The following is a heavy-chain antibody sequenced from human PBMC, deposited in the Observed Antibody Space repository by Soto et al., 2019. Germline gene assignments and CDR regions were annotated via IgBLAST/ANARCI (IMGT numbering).Heavy chain of an antibody. V-gene: IGHV4-39*07. CDR2: IYYSGGT. D-gene: IGHD4-17*01. Sequence: SETLSLTCTVSGGSISSSSYYWGWIRQPPGKGLEWIGSIYYSGGTYYNPSLKSRVTISVDTSKNQFSLKLSSVTAADTAVYYCARGDYGSPFDYWGQGTLVTVSS. CDR1: GGSISSSSYY. J-gene: IGHJ4*02. CDR3: ARGDYGSPFDY.